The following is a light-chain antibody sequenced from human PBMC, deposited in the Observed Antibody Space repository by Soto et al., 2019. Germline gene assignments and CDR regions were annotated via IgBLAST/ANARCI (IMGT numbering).Light chain of an antibody. Sequence: EIVMTQSPATLSVSPGERATLSCRASQSVSSNLAWYQQKPGQAPRLLIYGASTRATGIPDRFSGSGSGTQFTLTIHSLQSEDFAVYYCQQYNNWPPWTFGQGTKVEIK. CDR2: GAS. J-gene: IGKJ1*01. CDR3: QQYNNWPPWT. V-gene: IGKV3-15*01. CDR1: QSVSSN.